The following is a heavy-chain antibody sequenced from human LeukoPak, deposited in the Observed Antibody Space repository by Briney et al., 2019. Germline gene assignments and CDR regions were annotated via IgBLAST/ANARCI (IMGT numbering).Heavy chain of an antibody. CDR1: GGSISNYY. CDR2: IYYSGSS. V-gene: IGHV4-59*01. Sequence: SETLSLTCTVSGGSISNYYWSWIRQPPGKGLEWIGCIYYSGSSNYSPSLKSRLTISVDTSKSQFSLRLTSVTAADTAVYYCARGNGDYYYYGMDVWGQGTTVTVSS. CDR3: ARGNGDYYYYGMDV. J-gene: IGHJ6*02. D-gene: IGHD4-17*01.